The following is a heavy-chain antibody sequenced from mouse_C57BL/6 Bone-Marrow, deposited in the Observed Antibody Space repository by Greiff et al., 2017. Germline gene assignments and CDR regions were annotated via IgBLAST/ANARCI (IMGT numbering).Heavy chain of an antibody. CDR1: GYTFTDYY. CDR2: INPNNGGT. D-gene: IGHD1-1*01. J-gene: IGHJ2*01. V-gene: IGHV1-26*01. CDR3: ARITAVVAHFDY. Sequence: VQLQQSGPELVKPGASVKISCKASGYTFTDYYMNWVKQSHGKSLEWIGDINPNNGGTSYNQKFKGKATLTVDKSSSTAYMELRILTAEDSAVYYCARITAVVAHFDYWGQGTTLTVSS.